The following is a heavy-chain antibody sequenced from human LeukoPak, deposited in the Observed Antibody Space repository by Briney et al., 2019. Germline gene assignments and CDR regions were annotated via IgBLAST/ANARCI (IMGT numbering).Heavy chain of an antibody. D-gene: IGHD3-9*01. Sequence: SETLSLTCTVSRGSISSYYWSWIRQPPGKGLEWIGYIYYSGSTNYNPSLKSRVTISVDTSKNQFSLKLSSVTAADTAVYYCARELEYYDILTGYYPYNWFDPWGQGTLVTVSS. CDR1: RGSISSYY. V-gene: IGHV4-59*01. CDR2: IYYSGST. J-gene: IGHJ5*02. CDR3: ARELEYYDILTGYYPYNWFDP.